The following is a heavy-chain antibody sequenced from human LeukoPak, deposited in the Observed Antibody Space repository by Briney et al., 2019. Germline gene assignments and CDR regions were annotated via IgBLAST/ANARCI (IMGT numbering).Heavy chain of an antibody. CDR2: ISGSGGST. J-gene: IGHJ4*02. CDR3: AKDNGY. V-gene: IGHV3-23*01. CDR1: GFTFDDYA. Sequence: PGGSLRLSCAASGFTFDDYAMHWVRQAPGKGLEWVSLISGSGGSTYYADSVKGRFTISRDNSKNTLYLQMNSLRAEDTAVYCCAKDNGYWGQGTLVTVSS.